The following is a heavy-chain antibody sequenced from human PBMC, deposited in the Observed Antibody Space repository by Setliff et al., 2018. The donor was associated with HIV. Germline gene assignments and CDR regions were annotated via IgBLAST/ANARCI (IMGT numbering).Heavy chain of an antibody. J-gene: IGHJ5*02. V-gene: IGHV4-38-2*01. CDR1: GFSISNGYY. CDR2: IHHSGST. CDR3: ARTRRAYEYLSEWFDP. Sequence: SETLSLTCAVSGFSISNGYYWGWIRQPPGKGLEWIESIHHSGSTYYNPSLNSRITMSVDTFKKQFSLKLTSVTAADTATYYCARTRRAYEYLSEWFDPLGQGTLVTVSS. D-gene: IGHD2-2*01.